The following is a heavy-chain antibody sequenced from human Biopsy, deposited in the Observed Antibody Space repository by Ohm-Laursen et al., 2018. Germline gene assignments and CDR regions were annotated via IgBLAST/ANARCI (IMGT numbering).Heavy chain of an antibody. Sequence: SETLSLTCTVSGGSISSYYWNWIRQPPGKGLEWIGYICYTGYTSYKSSLKSRVTISLDTSRKHFSLRLTSLAAADTAVYYCARGSNEYGGLYFPHWGQGTLVTVSS. V-gene: IGHV4-59*01. J-gene: IGHJ1*01. CDR3: ARGSNEYGGLYFPH. CDR1: GGSISSYY. CDR2: ICYTGYT. D-gene: IGHD4-23*01.